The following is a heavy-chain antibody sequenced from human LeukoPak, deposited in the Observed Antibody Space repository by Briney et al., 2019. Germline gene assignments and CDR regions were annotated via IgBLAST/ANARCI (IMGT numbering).Heavy chain of an antibody. CDR3: ARNILFAFDI. V-gene: IGHV3-53*01. J-gene: IGHJ3*02. CDR2: IYNGGTT. CDR1: GLTVSSSY. Sequence: WVSLRLSCAAAGLTVSSSYMSWVRQAPGKGLEWVSIIYNGGTTYYPDSMKGRFTISRDNSKNTLYLQVNSLRAEDTAMYYCARNILFAFDIWGEGTMVTVPA.